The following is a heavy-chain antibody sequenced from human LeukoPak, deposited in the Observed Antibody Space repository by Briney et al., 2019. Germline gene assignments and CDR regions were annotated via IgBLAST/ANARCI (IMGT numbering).Heavy chain of an antibody. CDR3: ARQVLIVGGRYGMDV. CDR2: ISPYRGDT. CDR1: GYTLNSYG. D-gene: IGHD1-26*01. J-gene: IGHJ6*02. V-gene: IGHV1-18*01. Sequence: ASVKISCKASGYTLNSYGISWVRQAPRQGLEWMGWISPYRGDTEYAQKIQGRVSMTTDTSTSTAYMELRSLRSDDTAVYYCARQVLIVGGRYGMDVWSQGTTVTVSS.